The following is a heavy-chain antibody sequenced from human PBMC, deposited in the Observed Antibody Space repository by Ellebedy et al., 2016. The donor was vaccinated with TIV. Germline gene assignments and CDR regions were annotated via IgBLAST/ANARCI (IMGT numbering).Heavy chain of an antibody. Sequence: ASVKVSCXASGYTFTSYDIHWVRQAPGQGLEWMGWVNPNSGYTGYAQMFQGRVTMTRNTSINTAYMELRSLRSDDTAVYYCGTPMVGDFSYYCMDVWGKGTTVTVSS. V-gene: IGHV1-8*01. CDR2: VNPNSGYT. CDR1: GYTFTSYD. CDR3: GTPMVGDFSYYCMDV. D-gene: IGHD5-18*01. J-gene: IGHJ6*03.